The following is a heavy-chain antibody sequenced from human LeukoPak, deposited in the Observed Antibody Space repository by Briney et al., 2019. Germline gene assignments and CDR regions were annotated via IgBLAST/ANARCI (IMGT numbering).Heavy chain of an antibody. Sequence: ASVKVSCKASGYTFTGYYMHWVRQAPGQGLEWMGWINPNSGGTNYAQKFQGRVTMTRDTSISTAYMELSRLRSDDTAVYYCARAPNYCSSTSCQSLGYRGQGTLVTVSS. CDR2: INPNSGGT. CDR1: GYTFTGYY. J-gene: IGHJ4*02. V-gene: IGHV1-2*02. D-gene: IGHD2-2*01. CDR3: ARAPNYCSSTSCQSLGY.